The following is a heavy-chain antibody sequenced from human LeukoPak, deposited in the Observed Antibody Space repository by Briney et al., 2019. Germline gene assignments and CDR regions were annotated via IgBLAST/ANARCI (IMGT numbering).Heavy chain of an antibody. CDR1: GGTFSSYT. Sequence: GSSVKVSCKASGGTFSSYTISWVRQAPGQGLEWMGRIIPILGIANYAQKFQGRVTITADKSTSTAYMELRSLRSDDTAVYYCARDLDYDSYLDFDYWGQGTLVTVSS. V-gene: IGHV1-69*04. CDR3: ARDLDYDSYLDFDY. CDR2: IIPILGIA. J-gene: IGHJ4*02. D-gene: IGHD3-22*01.